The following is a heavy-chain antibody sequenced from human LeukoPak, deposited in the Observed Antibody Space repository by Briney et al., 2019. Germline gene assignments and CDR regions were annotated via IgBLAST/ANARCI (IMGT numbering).Heavy chain of an antibody. CDR3: ARDPRQYYGSGSYSLGMDA. V-gene: IGHV3-48*02. CDR2: ISSSSSTI. Sequence: GGSLRLSCAASGFTFSSYSMNWVRQAPGKGLEWVSYISSSSSTIYYADSVKGRFTISRDNAKNSLYLQMNSLRDEDTAVYYCARDPRQYYGSGSYSLGMDAWGQGTTVTVSS. D-gene: IGHD3-10*01. J-gene: IGHJ6*02. CDR1: GFTFSSYS.